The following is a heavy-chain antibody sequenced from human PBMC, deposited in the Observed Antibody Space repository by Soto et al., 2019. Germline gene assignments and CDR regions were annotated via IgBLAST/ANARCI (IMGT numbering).Heavy chain of an antibody. CDR1: GGSISSGGYS. J-gene: IGHJ5*02. D-gene: IGHD6-19*01. Sequence: PSETLSLTCAVSGGSISSGGYSWSWIRQPPGKGLEWIGYIYHSGSTYYNPSLKSRVTISVDTSKNQFSLKLSSVTAADTAVCYCARAPNRYSSGWYGSWFDPWGQGTLVTVSS. V-gene: IGHV4-30-2*01. CDR2: IYHSGST. CDR3: ARAPNRYSSGWYGSWFDP.